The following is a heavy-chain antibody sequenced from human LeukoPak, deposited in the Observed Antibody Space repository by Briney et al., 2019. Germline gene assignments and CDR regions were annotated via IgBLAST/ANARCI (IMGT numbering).Heavy chain of an antibody. V-gene: IGHV6-1*01. Sequence: SQTLSLTCALSGDSVSSNSAAWYWIRQSPSRGLEWLGRTYYNSKWYNDYAVSVKSRITIYPDTSKNQFSLHLNSVTPEDTAVYYCAGDSSARPLEYWGQGTLVTVSS. CDR2: TYYNSKWYN. CDR3: AGDSSARPLEY. D-gene: IGHD6-6*01. CDR1: GDSVSSNSAA. J-gene: IGHJ4*02.